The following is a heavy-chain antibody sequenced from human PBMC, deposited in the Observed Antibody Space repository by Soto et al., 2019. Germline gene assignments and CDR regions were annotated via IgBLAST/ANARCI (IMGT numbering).Heavy chain of an antibody. J-gene: IGHJ6*02. CDR2: ISAAGDP. V-gene: IGHV3-13*05. CDR1: GFTFRNYD. Sequence: EVHLVESGGGLVQPGGSLRLSCEASGFTFRNYDMHWVRQGTGKGLEWVSGISAAGDPDYADSVEGRFTISRANAQNSFFLQMNSLRVGDPAVYYCARTDRDFYGLDVWGQGNTVIVSS. CDR3: ARTDRDFYGLDV.